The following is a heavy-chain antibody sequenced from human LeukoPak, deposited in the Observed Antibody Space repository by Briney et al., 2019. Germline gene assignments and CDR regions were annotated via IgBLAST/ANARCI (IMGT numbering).Heavy chain of an antibody. CDR2: ISRSDTTI. V-gene: IGHV3-11*04. J-gene: IGHJ3*02. D-gene: IGHD4-11*01. Sequence: GGSLRLSCTASGFIFRDYYMSWIRQAPGKGLEWVSYISRSDTTIYYADSVRGRFTISRDNAKNSLYLQMNSLRVEDTAVYYCARDGLDYSDAFDIWGQGTMVTVSS. CDR1: GFIFRDYY. CDR3: ARDGLDYSDAFDI.